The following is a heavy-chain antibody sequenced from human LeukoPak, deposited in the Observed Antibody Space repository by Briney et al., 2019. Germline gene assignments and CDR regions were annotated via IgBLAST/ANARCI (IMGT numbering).Heavy chain of an antibody. CDR2: ISAYNGNT. Sequence: ASVKVSCKASGYTFTSYGISWVRQAPGQGLEWMGWISAYNGNTNFAQKLQRRVTMTTDTSTSTAYMELRGLRSDDTAVYYCARPRITGTSGAFDFWGQGTMVTVSS. CDR1: GYTFTSYG. CDR3: ARPRITGTSGAFDF. V-gene: IGHV1-18*01. D-gene: IGHD1-7*01. J-gene: IGHJ3*01.